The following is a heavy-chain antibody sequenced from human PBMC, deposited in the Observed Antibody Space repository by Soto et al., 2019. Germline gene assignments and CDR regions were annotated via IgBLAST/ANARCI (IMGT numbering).Heavy chain of an antibody. CDR2: INPSGGST. CDR1: GYTLTSYY. J-gene: IGHJ4*02. V-gene: IGHV1-46*01. CDR3: ARGPSPDILTGHFDY. D-gene: IGHD3-9*01. Sequence: ASVKVSCKASGYTLTSYYMHWVRQAPGQGLEWMGIINPSGGSTSYAQKFQGRVTMTRDTSTSTVYMELSSLRSEDTAVYYCARGPSPDILTGHFDYWGQGTLVTVSS.